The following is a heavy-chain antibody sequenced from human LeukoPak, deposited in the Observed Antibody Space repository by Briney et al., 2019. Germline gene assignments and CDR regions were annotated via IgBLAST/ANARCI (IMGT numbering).Heavy chain of an antibody. V-gene: IGHV4-59*12. CDR1: GGSISPYF. D-gene: IGHD6-13*01. Sequence: SETLSLTCTVSGGSISPYFWSWIRQPPGKGLEWIGYVSYSGSTYYNSTLKSRVTISVDTSKNQFSLKLSSVTAADTAVYYCASTHGQQLASYFDYWGQGTLVTVSS. CDR2: VSYSGST. J-gene: IGHJ4*02. CDR3: ASTHGQQLASYFDY.